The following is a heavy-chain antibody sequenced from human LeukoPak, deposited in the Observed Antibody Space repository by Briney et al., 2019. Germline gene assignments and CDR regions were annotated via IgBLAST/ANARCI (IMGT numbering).Heavy chain of an antibody. CDR2: ISHSGST. Sequence: SETLSLTCAVYGGSFGYYYWSWIRQPPGKGLEWIGEISHSGSTNFNPSLKSRVTISVDTSKNHFSLNLTSVTAADTAVYYCARVKDFAYSFFDLWGRGTLVTVSS. CDR1: GGSFGYYY. V-gene: IGHV4-34*01. J-gene: IGHJ2*01. CDR3: ARVKDFAYSFFDL.